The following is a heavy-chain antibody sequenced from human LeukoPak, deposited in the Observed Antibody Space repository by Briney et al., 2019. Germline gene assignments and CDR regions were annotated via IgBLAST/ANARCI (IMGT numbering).Heavy chain of an antibody. Sequence: GRSLRLSCTTSGFTFDDYAMHWVRQVPGKGLEWVSGITWNSVNIGYADSVRGRFTISRDNAKNSLYQQMNSLRAEDTALYYCAKDKAMAGFYYFDYWGQGTLVTVSS. CDR3: AKDKAMAGFYYFDY. V-gene: IGHV3-9*01. J-gene: IGHJ4*02. D-gene: IGHD6-19*01. CDR2: ITWNSVNI. CDR1: GFTFDDYA.